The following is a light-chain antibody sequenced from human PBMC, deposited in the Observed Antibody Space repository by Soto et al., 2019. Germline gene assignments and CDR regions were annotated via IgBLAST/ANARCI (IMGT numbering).Light chain of an antibody. CDR3: HHYGVSPIYT. CDR2: GAS. Sequence: ETVLTQSPGTLSLSPGATATLSCRASQSVSRNYLAWFHQKPGQAPRLLIYGASTRATGIPDRFSGSGSGTDFTLTISRLEPEDFAVYYCHHYGVSPIYTFGLGTKLDFK. J-gene: IGKJ3*01. CDR1: QSVSRNY. V-gene: IGKV3-20*01.